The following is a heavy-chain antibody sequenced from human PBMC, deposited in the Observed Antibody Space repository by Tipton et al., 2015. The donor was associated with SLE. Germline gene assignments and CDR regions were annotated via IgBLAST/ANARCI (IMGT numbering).Heavy chain of an antibody. V-gene: IGHV3-21*01. CDR2: ISSSSRYI. J-gene: IGHJ4*02. D-gene: IGHD3-16*01. CDR1: GFIFSDYS. Sequence: SLRLSCAASGFIFSDYSMNWVRQAPGKGLEWVSSISSSSRYIYHAESLKGRFTISRDNAKNSLYLQINSLRVEDTAVYYCARYDQGGSALDCWGQGTLVTVSS. CDR3: ARYDQGGSALDC.